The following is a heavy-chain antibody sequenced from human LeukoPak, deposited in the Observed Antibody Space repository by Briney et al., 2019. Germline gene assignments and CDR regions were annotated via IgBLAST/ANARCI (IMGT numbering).Heavy chain of an antibody. Sequence: ASVKVSCKASGYTFTKYDINWVRQATGQGLEWMGWINTKSGMTGHAQKFQGRITITKDTSISTVYMELSSLSSEDTAVYFCARVDGSVDYWGQGTLVTVSS. CDR2: INTKSGMT. CDR1: GYTFTKYD. D-gene: IGHD3-22*01. CDR3: ARVDGSVDY. J-gene: IGHJ4*02. V-gene: IGHV1-8*03.